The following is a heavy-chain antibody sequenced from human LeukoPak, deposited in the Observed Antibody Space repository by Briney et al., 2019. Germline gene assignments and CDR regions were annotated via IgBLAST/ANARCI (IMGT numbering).Heavy chain of an antibody. V-gene: IGHV3-73*01. CDR3: TRPLSIAVAGTDDY. D-gene: IGHD6-19*01. CDR2: IRSKANSYAT. J-gene: IGHJ4*02. Sequence: GGSLTLSCAASGFTFSGSAIHWVRQASGKGLEWVGRIRSKANSYATAYAASVKGRFTISRDDSKNTAYLQMNSLKTEDTAVYYCTRPLSIAVAGTDDYWGQGTLVTVSS. CDR1: GFTFSGSA.